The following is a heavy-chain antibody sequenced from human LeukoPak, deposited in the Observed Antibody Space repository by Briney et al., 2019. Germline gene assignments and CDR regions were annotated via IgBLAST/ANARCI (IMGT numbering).Heavy chain of an antibody. J-gene: IGHJ4*02. CDR3: AKDRDFLSGYYDFDH. CDR2: ISNSADST. D-gene: IGHD3-3*01. V-gene: IGHV3-23*01. CDR1: GFIFSNYA. Sequence: GGSLGLSCAASGFIFSNYAMSWVRQTPGKGLEWVSGISNSADSTYYAASVKGRSTISRDNYKNMLYLQVNSLRAEDTAVYYCAKDRDFLSGYYDFDHWGQGTLVTVSS.